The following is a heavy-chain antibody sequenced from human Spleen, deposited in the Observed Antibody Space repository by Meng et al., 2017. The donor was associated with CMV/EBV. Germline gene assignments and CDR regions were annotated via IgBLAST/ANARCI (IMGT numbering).Heavy chain of an antibody. CDR3: ASLIVVVPAATDYYYYGMDV. CDR2: ISTSRSYL. Sequence: GESLKISWAASGFTFSVYSMNWVRQAPGKGLEWVSSISTSRSYLNYADSVKGRFTISRDNAKNSLYLQMNRPRAEDTAVYYCASLIVVVPAATDYYYYGMDVWGQGTTVTVSS. D-gene: IGHD2-2*01. CDR1: GFTFSVYS. V-gene: IGHV3-21*01. J-gene: IGHJ6*02.